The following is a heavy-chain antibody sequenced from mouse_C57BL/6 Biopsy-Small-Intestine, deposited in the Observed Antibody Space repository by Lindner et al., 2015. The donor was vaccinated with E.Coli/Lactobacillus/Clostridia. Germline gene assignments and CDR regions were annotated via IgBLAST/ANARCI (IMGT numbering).Heavy chain of an antibody. J-gene: IGHJ2*01. CDR1: GFTFSNYA. Sequence: VQLQESGGGLVKPGGSLKLPCAASGFTFSNYAMSWVRQTPEKRLEWVAAINSNGGSTYYPDTVKDRFTISRDNAKNTLYLQMSSLRSEDTALYYCARQPYYRERTDYFDYWGQGTTLTVSS. CDR2: INSNGGST. D-gene: IGHD2-12*01. V-gene: IGHV5-6-2*01. CDR3: ARQPYYRERTDYFDY.